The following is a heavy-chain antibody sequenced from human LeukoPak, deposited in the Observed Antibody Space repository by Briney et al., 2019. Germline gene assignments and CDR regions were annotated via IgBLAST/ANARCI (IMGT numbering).Heavy chain of an antibody. CDR1: GFTFSNYA. D-gene: IGHD3-22*01. J-gene: IGHJ4*02. CDR2: ISGRGCNT. CDR3: AKAIWDHSSGYSLPFDY. Sequence: GGSLRLSCAASGFTFSNYAMSWVRQAPGKGLEWVSAISGRGCNTYYADSVKGRFTISRDNSENTLYLQMNSLRAEDTAEYYFAKAIWDHSSGYSLPFDYWGQGTLVTVSS. V-gene: IGHV3-23*01.